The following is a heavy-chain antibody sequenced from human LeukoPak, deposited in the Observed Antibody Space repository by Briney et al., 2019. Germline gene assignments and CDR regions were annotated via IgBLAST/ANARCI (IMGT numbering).Heavy chain of an antibody. D-gene: IGHD3-10*01. Sequence: GGSLRLSYAASGFTFSSYTINWVRQAPGKGLEWVSSISSSSTYIYYADSVKGRFTISRDNAKNSLYLQMNSLRAEDTAVYYCARAPSGVRGVIASFDYWGQGTLVTVSS. CDR2: ISSSSTYI. CDR3: ARAPSGVRGVIASFDY. J-gene: IGHJ4*02. V-gene: IGHV3-21*01. CDR1: GFTFSSYT.